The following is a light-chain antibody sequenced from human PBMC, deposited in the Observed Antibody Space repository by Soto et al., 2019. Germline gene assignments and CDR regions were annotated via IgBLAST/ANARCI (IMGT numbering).Light chain of an antibody. CDR2: GAS. Sequence: IVITQSPAPLSVSPGERATLSCRASQSVSSNLAWYQQKPGQAPRLLIHGASTRAPGFPARFSGSGSGTDFTLTISSLQSEDFAVYYCQQYDNWPWTFGQGTKVEIK. V-gene: IGKV3-15*01. CDR3: QQYDNWPWT. J-gene: IGKJ1*01. CDR1: QSVSSN.